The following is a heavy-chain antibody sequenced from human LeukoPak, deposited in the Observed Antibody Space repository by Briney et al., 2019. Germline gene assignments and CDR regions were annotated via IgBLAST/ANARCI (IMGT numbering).Heavy chain of an antibody. CDR2: IYYSGST. D-gene: IGHD1-26*01. J-gene: IGHJ4*02. V-gene: IGHV4-39*01. CDR1: GDSTSSDRYY. Sequence: SETLSLTCTVSGDSTSSDRYYGGWVRQPPGTGLEWIGNIYYSGSTYYNPSLKSRVTMSVDTSKNQFFLKLNSVTAADTAVYYCARGRPYSGGYHLDYWGQGTLVTVSA. CDR3: ARGRPYSGGYHLDY.